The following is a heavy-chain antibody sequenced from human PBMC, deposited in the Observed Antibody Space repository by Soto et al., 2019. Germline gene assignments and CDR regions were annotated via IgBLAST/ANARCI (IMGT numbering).Heavy chain of an antibody. D-gene: IGHD1-20*01. CDR1: GDSINSRSYY. CDR3: ARQFTVITGPDY. CDR2: IYYSGST. Sequence: SETLSLTCTVTGDSINSRSYYWGWIRQPPGKGLEWIGSIYYSGSTYYNPSLKSRVTISVDTSKNQFSLKLSSVTAADTAVYYCARQFTVITGPDYWGQGTLVTVSS. V-gene: IGHV4-39*01. J-gene: IGHJ4*02.